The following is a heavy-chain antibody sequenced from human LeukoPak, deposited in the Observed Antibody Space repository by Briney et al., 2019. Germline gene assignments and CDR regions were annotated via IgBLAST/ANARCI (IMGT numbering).Heavy chain of an antibody. Sequence: ASVKVSCKASGYTFASYGISWVRQAPGQGLEWMGWISAYNGNTNYAQKLQGRVTMTTDTSTSTAYMELRSLRSDDTAVYYCAREIRQGKGIAAADLFDYWGQGTLVTVSS. CDR2: ISAYNGNT. V-gene: IGHV1-18*01. D-gene: IGHD6-13*01. CDR1: GYTFASYG. J-gene: IGHJ4*02. CDR3: AREIRQGKGIAAADLFDY.